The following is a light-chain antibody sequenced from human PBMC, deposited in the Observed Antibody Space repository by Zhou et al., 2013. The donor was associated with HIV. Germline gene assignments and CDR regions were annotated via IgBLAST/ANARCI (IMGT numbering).Light chain of an antibody. V-gene: IGKV3-15*01. CDR3: QQYHNWPPYT. CDR1: QSVNNN. CDR2: LTS. Sequence: EVVMTQSPATLSVSPGERATLSCRASQSVNNNVAWYQQRPGQAPRLLIYLTSTRATGIPARFIGSGSGTEFTLTISSLQSEDFAVYYCQQYHNWPPYTFGQGTKLEIK. J-gene: IGKJ2*01.